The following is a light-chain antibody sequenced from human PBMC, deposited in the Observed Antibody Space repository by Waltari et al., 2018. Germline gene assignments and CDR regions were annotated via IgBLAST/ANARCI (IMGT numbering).Light chain of an antibody. Sequence: QLVLTQSPSASASLGASVKLTCTLSSGHSSNVIAWHQQQPEKGPRYLMKVNSVGSHSKGDKIPDRFSRSSSGAEHYLTIASLQSEDEADYYCQTGGHGTWVFGGGTKLTVL. J-gene: IGLJ3*02. CDR3: QTGGHGTWV. CDR2: VNSVGSH. V-gene: IGLV4-69*01. CDR1: SGHSSNV.